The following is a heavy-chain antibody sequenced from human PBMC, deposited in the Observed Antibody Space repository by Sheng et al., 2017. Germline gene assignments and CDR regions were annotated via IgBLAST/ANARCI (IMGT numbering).Heavy chain of an antibody. V-gene: IGHV3-30*18. D-gene: IGHD1-26*01. CDR3: ANDPRAPTISTYSYYGMDV. Sequence: QVHLVESGGGVVQPGRSLRLSCAASGFTFNNYGIHWVRQAPGKGLEWVALISYDGTYKYYANSVKGRFTISRDNSKNTLYLQMNGLRADDTAVYYCANDPRAPTISTYSYYGMDVWGQGTTVTVSS. CDR2: ISYDGTYK. CDR1: GFTFNNYG. J-gene: IGHJ6*02.